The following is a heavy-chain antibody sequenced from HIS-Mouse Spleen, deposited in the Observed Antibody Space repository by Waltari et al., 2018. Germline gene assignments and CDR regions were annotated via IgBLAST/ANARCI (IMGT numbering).Heavy chain of an antibody. CDR3: AVPGEYCTNGVCGTFDI. CDR1: GYTFTSYG. CDR2: TSAYKGNT. J-gene: IGHJ3*02. D-gene: IGHD2-8*01. Sequence: QVQLVQSGAEVKKPGASVKVSCKASGYTFTSYGISWVRQAPGQVLEWMGGTSAYKGNTNNAQKHQGRVTMTTDTSTSTAYMELRSLRSDDTAVYYCAVPGEYCTNGVCGTFDIWGQGTMVTVSS. V-gene: IGHV1-18*01.